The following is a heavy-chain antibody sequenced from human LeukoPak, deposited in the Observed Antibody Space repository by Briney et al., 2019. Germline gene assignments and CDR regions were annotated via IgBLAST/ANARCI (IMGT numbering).Heavy chain of an antibody. CDR3: ARGSRGYSYG. D-gene: IGHD5-18*01. V-gene: IGHV4-39*01. CDR1: GGSIRSNYYY. Sequence: SETLSLTCTVSGGSIRSNYYYWGWIRQPPGKGLEWIGSIYDSGSTYYNPSLKSRVTISVDTSKNQFSLKLNSVTAADTAVYYCARGSRGYSYGWGQGTLVTVSS. CDR2: IYDSGST. J-gene: IGHJ4*02.